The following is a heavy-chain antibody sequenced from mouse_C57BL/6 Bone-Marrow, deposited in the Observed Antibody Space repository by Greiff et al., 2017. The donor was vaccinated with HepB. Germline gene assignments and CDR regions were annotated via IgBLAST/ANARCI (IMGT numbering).Heavy chain of an antibody. CDR2: IYPRDGST. V-gene: IGHV1-85*01. J-gene: IGHJ4*01. CDR1: GYTFTSYD. CDR3: ERWGGDY. Sequence: QVQLKESGPELVKPGASVQLSCKASGYTFTSYDINWVQQRPGQGLEWIGWIYPRDGSTTYYEQFKGKATLTVDTSSSTAYMELHSLTSEDSAVYVCERWGGDYWGQGTSVTVSS.